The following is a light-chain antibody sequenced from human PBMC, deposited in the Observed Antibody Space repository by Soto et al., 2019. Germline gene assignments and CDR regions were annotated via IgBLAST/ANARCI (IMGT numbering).Light chain of an antibody. CDR3: QKYNGAPRT. V-gene: IGKV1-39*01. J-gene: IGKJ1*01. Sequence: DIQMTQSPSSLCASVGDRVTITCRASQSISSYLNWYQQKPGKAPKLLIYAASSLQSGVPSRFSGSGSGTDFTLTISSLQPEDFATYYCQKYNGAPRTFGQGTKVDIK. CDR1: QSISSY. CDR2: AAS.